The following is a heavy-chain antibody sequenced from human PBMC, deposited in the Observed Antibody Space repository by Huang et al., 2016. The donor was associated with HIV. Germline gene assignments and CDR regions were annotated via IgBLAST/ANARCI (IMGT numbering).Heavy chain of an antibody. CDR3: ATVYRRFRNHDSGDYYFDY. V-gene: IGHV1-24*01. CDR1: GYTLTELS. J-gene: IGHJ4*02. D-gene: IGHD3-22*01. CDR2: FDPEDGET. Sequence: QVQLVQSGAEVKKPGASVKVPCKVSGYTLTELSMHWVRQAPGTGLAGMGGFDPEDGETIYAQKFQGRVTMTEDTSTDTAYMELSSLGSEDTAVYYCATVYRRFRNHDSGDYYFDYWDQGTLVTVSS.